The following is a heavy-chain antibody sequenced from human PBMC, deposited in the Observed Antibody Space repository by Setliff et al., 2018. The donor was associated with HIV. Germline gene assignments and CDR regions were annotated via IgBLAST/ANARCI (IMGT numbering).Heavy chain of an antibody. CDR3: ARPSAANFFYSYAMDV. D-gene: IGHD6-13*01. Sequence: SETLSLTCAVYGGSFSGYYWTWIRQPPGKGLEWIGKINHSGSAKYNPSLQCRVAISVDISKNQFSLKLNSVTPDDTAVYYCARPSAANFFYSYAMDVWGQGSTVTVSS. V-gene: IGHV4-34*01. CDR2: INHSGSA. CDR1: GGSFSGYY. J-gene: IGHJ6*02.